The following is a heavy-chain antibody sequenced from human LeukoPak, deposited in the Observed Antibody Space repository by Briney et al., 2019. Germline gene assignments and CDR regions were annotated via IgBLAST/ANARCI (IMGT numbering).Heavy chain of an antibody. V-gene: IGHV3-23*01. CDR3: AKEPDQLLYAYYFDY. J-gene: IGHJ4*02. CDR2: ISGSGGST. D-gene: IGHD2-2*02. Sequence: PGGSLRLSCAASGFTFSSYAMSWVRQAPGKGLEWVSAISGSGGSTYYADSVKGRFTIFRDNSKNTLYLQMNSLRAEDTAVYYCAKEPDQLLYAYYFDYWGQGTLVTVSS. CDR1: GFTFSSYA.